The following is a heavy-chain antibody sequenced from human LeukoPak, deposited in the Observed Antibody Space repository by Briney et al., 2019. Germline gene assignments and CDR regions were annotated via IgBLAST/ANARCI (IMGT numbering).Heavy chain of an antibody. Sequence: GGSLRLSCAASGFTFSTFLMHWVRQAPGKGLEWVAVISYDGGNKYFADSVRGRFTISRDTPKNTLYLQMNSLRVEDTAVYYCATSYYDFWSGYYPYWGQGTLVTVSS. J-gene: IGHJ4*02. CDR3: ATSYYDFWSGYYPY. CDR1: GFTFSTFL. D-gene: IGHD3-3*01. V-gene: IGHV3-30-3*01. CDR2: ISYDGGNK.